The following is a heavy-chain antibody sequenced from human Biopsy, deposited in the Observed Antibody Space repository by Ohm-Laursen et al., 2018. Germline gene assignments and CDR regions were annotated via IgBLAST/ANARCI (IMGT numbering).Heavy chain of an antibody. V-gene: IGHV4-59*08. D-gene: IGHD3-3*01. CDR1: GASVRSHF. Sequence: TLSLTCTLSGASVRSHFLTWIRQPPGKGLQWIGSISNSGTTKSSPSLKSRLNISLHTSKNQLSLKLTSVTAADTAVYYCARLSTLFGVADFTDDWGQGTLVTVSS. J-gene: IGHJ4*02. CDR2: ISNSGTT. CDR3: ARLSTLFGVADFTDD.